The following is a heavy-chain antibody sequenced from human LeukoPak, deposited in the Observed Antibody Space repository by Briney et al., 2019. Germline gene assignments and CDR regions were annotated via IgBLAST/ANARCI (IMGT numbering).Heavy chain of an antibody. V-gene: IGHV1-18*01. CDR2: ISAYNGNT. Sequence: ASVKVSCKASGYTFTSYGISWVRQAPGQGLEWMGWISAYNGNTNYAQKLQGRVTMTGDTSTSTVYMELSSLRSEDTAVYYCANLGATKSNYWGQGTLVTVSS. D-gene: IGHD1-26*01. CDR3: ANLGATKSNY. CDR1: GYTFTSYG. J-gene: IGHJ4*02.